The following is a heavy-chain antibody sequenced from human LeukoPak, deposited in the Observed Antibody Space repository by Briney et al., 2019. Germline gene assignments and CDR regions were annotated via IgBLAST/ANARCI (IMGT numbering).Heavy chain of an antibody. CDR3: ARSSARDFDF. CDR2: IYSGGST. J-gene: IGHJ4*02. CDR1: GCIVSSNY. Sequence: PGGSLRLSCAPSGCIVSSNYMSWVRQAPGKGLEWVSVIYSGGSTYYADSVKGRFTISRDNSKNTLYLQMNSLRDEDTAVYYCARSSARDFDFWGQGTLVTVSS. V-gene: IGHV3-53*01.